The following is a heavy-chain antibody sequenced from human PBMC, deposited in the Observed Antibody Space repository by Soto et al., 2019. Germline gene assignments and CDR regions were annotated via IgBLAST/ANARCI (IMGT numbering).Heavy chain of an antibody. V-gene: IGHV3-21*01. CDR1: GFTFSSYS. J-gene: IGHJ3*02. CDR2: ISSSSSYI. Sequence: LRLSCAASGFTFSSYSMNWVRQAPGKGLEWVSSISSSSSYIYYADSVKGRFTISRDNAKNSLYLQMNSLRAEDTAVYYCAREGVVDYGDAFDIWGQGTMVTVSS. CDR3: AREGVVDYGDAFDI. D-gene: IGHD2-15*01.